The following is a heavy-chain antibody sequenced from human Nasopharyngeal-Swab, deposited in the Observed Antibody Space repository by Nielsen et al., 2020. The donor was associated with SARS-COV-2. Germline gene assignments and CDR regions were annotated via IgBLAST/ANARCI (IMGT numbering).Heavy chain of an antibody. D-gene: IGHD3-22*01. J-gene: IGHJ4*02. CDR1: GFTFSSYG. CDR2: ISYDGSNK. Sequence: GESLKISCAASGFTFSSYGMHWVRQAPGKGLEWVAVISYDGSNKYYADSVKGRFTISRDNSKNTLYLQMNSPRAEDTAVYYCAKDYSYYDSSGYPITFDYWGQGTLVTVSS. CDR3: AKDYSYYDSSGYPITFDY. V-gene: IGHV3-30*18.